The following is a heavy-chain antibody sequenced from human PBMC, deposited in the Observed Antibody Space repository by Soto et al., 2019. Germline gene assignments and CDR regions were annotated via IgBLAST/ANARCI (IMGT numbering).Heavy chain of an antibody. Sequence: QVHLVQSGAEVKKPGASVKVSCKASGYTFTSYGITWVRQAPGQGLEWMGWISAHIGNTDYAQKLQGRVIVTRDTSTSTAYMELRGLRSDDTAVYYCARGRYGDYWGQGALVTVSS. CDR1: GYTFTSYG. CDR3: ARGRYGDY. V-gene: IGHV1-18*01. CDR2: ISAHIGNT. J-gene: IGHJ4*02. D-gene: IGHD1-1*01.